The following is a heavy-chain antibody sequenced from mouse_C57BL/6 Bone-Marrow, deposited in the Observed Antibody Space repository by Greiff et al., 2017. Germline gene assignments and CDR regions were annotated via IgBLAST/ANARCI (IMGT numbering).Heavy chain of an antibody. D-gene: IGHD2-4*01. V-gene: IGHV5-15*01. CDR1: GFTFSDYG. CDR2: ISNLAYSI. J-gene: IGHJ1*03. Sequence: EVQGVESGGGLVQPGGSLKLSCAASGFTFSDYGMAWVRQAPRKGPEWVAFISNLAYSIYYADTVTGRFTISRENAKNTLYLEMSSLRSEDTAMYYCARHNYDYDVVYFDVWGTGTTVTVSS. CDR3: ARHNYDYDVVYFDV.